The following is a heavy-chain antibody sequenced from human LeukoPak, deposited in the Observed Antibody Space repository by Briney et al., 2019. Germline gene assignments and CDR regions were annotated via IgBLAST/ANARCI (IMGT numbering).Heavy chain of an antibody. J-gene: IGHJ3*02. CDR3: ARGYYYDSSGYYPTDAFDI. CDR1: GFTFSTYS. V-gene: IGHV3-21*01. CDR2: ISSVGSYI. D-gene: IGHD3-22*01. Sequence: GGSLRLSCAASGFTFSTYSMNWVRQAPGKGLEWVSSISSVGSYIYYADSVKGRFTISRDNAKNSLYLQMNSLRAEDTAVYYCARGYYYDSSGYYPTDAFDIWGQGTMVTVSS.